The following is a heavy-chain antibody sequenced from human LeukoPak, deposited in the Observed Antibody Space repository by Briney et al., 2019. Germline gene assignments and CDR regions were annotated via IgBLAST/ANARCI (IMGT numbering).Heavy chain of an antibody. CDR1: GFTFSSYS. D-gene: IGHD3-22*01. CDR2: ISSSSSTI. V-gene: IGHV3-48*04. Sequence: GGSLRLSCAASGFTFSSYSMNWVRQAPGKGLEWVSYISSSSSTIYYADSVKGRFTISRDNAKNSLYLQMNSLRAEDTAVYYCARGANENHSSGYYWGQGTLVTVSS. CDR3: ARGANENHSSGYY. J-gene: IGHJ4*02.